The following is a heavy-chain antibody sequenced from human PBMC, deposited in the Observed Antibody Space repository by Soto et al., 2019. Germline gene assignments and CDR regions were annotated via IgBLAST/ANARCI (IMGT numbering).Heavy chain of an antibody. CDR3: SKELDGLQGLVDSSFCFDY. V-gene: IGHV3-30*18. CDR1: GFTFNSYG. Sequence: QVPLVESGGGVVQPGRSLRLSCAASGFTFNSYGMHWVRQAPGKGLEWVAVISYDGSDKYYADSVKGRFTISRDNSKNALSLQMNSRRAEDTAVYYCSKELDGLQGLVDSSFCFDYWGQGTLVTVSS. D-gene: IGHD3-16*02. J-gene: IGHJ4*02. CDR2: ISYDGSDK.